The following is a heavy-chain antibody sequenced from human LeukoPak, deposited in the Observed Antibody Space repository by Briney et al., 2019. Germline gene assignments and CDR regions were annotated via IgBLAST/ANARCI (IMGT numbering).Heavy chain of an antibody. D-gene: IGHD5-12*01. V-gene: IGHV3-53*01. CDR2: IYSGGST. CDR1: GFTVSSNY. CDR3: AREVPPDTLRRWFDP. Sequence: PGGSLRLSCAASGFTVSSNYMSWVRQAPGKGLEWVSVIYSGGSTYYADSVKGRFTISRDNSKNTVYLQMNSLRAEDTAVYYCAREVPPDTLRRWFDPWGQGTLVTVSS. J-gene: IGHJ5*02.